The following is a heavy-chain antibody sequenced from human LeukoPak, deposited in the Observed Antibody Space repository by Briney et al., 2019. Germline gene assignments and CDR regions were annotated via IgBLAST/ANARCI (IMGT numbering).Heavy chain of an antibody. Sequence: ASVKVSCKAFGYTFTDYYIHWVRQAPGQGLEWMGWIHSNSGVTVYSQKFQGRVTMTRDTSITTAYMELSRLTSDDTAMYYCTREDYWGQGTLATVSS. CDR1: GYTFTDYY. V-gene: IGHV1-2*02. CDR3: TREDY. J-gene: IGHJ4*02. CDR2: IHSNSGVT.